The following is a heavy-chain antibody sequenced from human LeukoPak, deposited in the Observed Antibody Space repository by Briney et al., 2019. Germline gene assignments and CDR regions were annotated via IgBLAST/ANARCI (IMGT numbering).Heavy chain of an antibody. CDR2: IYYSGSTYSGST. D-gene: IGHD4-11*01. CDR1: GGPISSSSYY. CDR3: ARRRSNYDDY. J-gene: IGHJ4*02. V-gene: IGHV4-39*01. Sequence: SETLSLTCTVSGGPISSSSYYWDWIRQPPGKGLEWIGSIYYSGSTYSGSTYYNPSLKSRVTISVDTSKNQFSLKLSSVTAADTAVYYCARRRSNYDDYWGQGTLVTVSS.